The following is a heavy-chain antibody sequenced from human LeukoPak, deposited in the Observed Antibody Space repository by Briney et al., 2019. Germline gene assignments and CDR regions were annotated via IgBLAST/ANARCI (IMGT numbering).Heavy chain of an antibody. Sequence: TGGSLRLSCAASGFTFSSYGMHWVRQAPGKGLEWVAFIPYDGSNKYYADSVKGRFTISRDNSKNTLYLQMNSLRAEDTAVYYCAKGYVVGAFDLWGQGTMVTVSS. CDR2: IPYDGSNK. V-gene: IGHV3-30*02. CDR3: AKGYVVGAFDL. J-gene: IGHJ3*01. CDR1: GFTFSSYG. D-gene: IGHD3-16*01.